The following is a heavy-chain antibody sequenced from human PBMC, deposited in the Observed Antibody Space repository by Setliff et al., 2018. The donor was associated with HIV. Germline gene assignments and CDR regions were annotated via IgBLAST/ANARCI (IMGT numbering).Heavy chain of an antibody. CDR3: VRGHCNSDKCWYTWFDP. J-gene: IGHJ5*02. V-gene: IGHV1-18*01. CDR2: IGSYSGYT. CDR1: NYTLIDYG. Sequence: ASVKVSCKASNYTLIDYGVSWVRQAPGQGLEWMGWIGSYSGYTIYAQKFQDRLTMTTDTSTTTASMELRSLRSDDTAVYYCVRGHCNSDKCWYTWFDPWGQGTLVTVSS. D-gene: IGHD2-2*01.